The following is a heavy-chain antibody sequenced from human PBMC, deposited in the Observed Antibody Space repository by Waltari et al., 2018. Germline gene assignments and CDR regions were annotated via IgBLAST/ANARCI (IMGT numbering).Heavy chain of an antibody. D-gene: IGHD1-1*01. CDR1: GFSCNLYA. Sequence: EVQLVESGGNLVQPGGSLRLSCVASGFSCNLYAMNWVRQAPGKGWVCISYISRYNATIYYAESVQGRFTVSRDNAKKSLFLQLNSLRDDDTAIYFCARNDFDGAGIYDSWGQGTLVTVSS. CDR3: ARNDFDGAGIYDS. V-gene: IGHV3-48*02. J-gene: IGHJ4*02. CDR2: ISRYNATI.